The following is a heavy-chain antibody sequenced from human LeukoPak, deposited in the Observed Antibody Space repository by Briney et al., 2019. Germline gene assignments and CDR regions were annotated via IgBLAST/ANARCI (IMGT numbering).Heavy chain of an antibody. D-gene: IGHD1-14*01. CDR2: IRYDGSNK. Sequence: GGSLRLSCAGSGFTFSSYAMSWARQAPGKGLEWVAFIRYDGSNKYYADSVKGRFTISRDNSKYTLYLQMNSLRAEDTSIYFCAKDTTPPKAGFDPWGQGTLVTVSS. CDR3: AKDTTPPKAGFDP. J-gene: IGHJ5*02. CDR1: GFTFSSYA. V-gene: IGHV3-30*02.